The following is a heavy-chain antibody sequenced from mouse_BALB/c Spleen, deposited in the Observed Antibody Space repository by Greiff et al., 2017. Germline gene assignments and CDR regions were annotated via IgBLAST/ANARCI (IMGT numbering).Heavy chain of an antibody. CDR2: SDPGDGDT. CDR1: GYAFSSSW. D-gene: IGHD1-1*01. V-gene: IGHV1-80*01. J-gene: IGHJ4*01. CDR3: TSNYCDSSYGAMDY. Sequence: VKVVESGGGLVKPGASVKISCKASGYAFSSSWMNWVKQRPGQGLEWIGRSDPGDGDTNYNGKFKGKATLTADKSTSTDYMQLSSLPSVDSAVYFCTSNYCDSSYGAMDYWGQGTSVTVSS.